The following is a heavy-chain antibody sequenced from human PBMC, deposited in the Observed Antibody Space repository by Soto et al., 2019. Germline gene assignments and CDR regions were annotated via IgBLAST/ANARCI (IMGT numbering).Heavy chain of an antibody. CDR3: SGPPGGSGGPSPFTP. Sequence: QVQLVQSGAEVKKPGSSVKVSCKASGGTFSSYTISWVRQAPGQGLEWMGRIIPILGIANYAQKFQGIVIIAAQKPTSTAYIGLGSLKSDNTAVFYVSGPPGGSGGPSPFTPWGRGTLVTVSS. J-gene: IGHJ5*02. V-gene: IGHV1-69*02. CDR2: IIPILGIA. CDR1: GGTFSSYT. D-gene: IGHD6-25*01.